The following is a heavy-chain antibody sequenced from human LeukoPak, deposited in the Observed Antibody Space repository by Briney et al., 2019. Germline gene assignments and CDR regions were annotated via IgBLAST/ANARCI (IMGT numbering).Heavy chain of an antibody. CDR1: GGSFSGYY. V-gene: IGHV4-34*01. CDR2: INHSGST. D-gene: IGHD3-10*01. Sequence: SETLSPTCAVYGGSFSGYYWSWIRQPPGKGLEWIGEINHSGSTNYNPSLKSRVTISVDTSKNQFSLKLSSVTAADTAVYHCARGRYYGSGSYLEFDYWGQGTLVTVSS. J-gene: IGHJ4*02. CDR3: ARGRYYGSGSYLEFDY.